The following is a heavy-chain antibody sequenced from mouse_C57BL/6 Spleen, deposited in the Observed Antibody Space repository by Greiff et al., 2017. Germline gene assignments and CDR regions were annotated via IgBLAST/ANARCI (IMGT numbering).Heavy chain of an antibody. Sequence: QVQLQQPGAELVRPGSSVKLSCKASGYTFTSYWMDWVKQRPGQGLEWIGNIYPSDSETHYNQKFKDKATLTVDKSSSTAYMQLSSLTSEDSAVYYCARKAYYGSGAYWGQGTLVTVSS. CDR1: GYTFTSYW. CDR3: ARKAYYGSGAY. CDR2: IYPSDSET. D-gene: IGHD1-1*01. V-gene: IGHV1-61*01. J-gene: IGHJ3*01.